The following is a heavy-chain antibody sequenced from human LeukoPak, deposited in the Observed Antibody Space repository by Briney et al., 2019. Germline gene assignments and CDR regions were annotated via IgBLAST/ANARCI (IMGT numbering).Heavy chain of an antibody. CDR2: IIPIFGTA. V-gene: IGHV1-69*13. CDR1: GYTFTSYG. D-gene: IGHD3-10*01. J-gene: IGHJ6*03. CDR3: ARVRYYGSGSYGYYYYYMDV. Sequence: SVKVSCKASGYTFTSYGISWVRQAPGQGLEWMGGIIPIFGTANYAQKFQGRVTITADESTSTAYMELSSLRSEDTAVYYCARVRYYGSGSYGYYYYYMDVWGKGTTVTISS.